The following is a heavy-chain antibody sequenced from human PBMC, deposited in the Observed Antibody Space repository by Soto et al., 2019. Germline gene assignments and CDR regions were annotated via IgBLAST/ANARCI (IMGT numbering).Heavy chain of an antibody. D-gene: IGHD2-21*02. V-gene: IGHV1-69*13. J-gene: IGHJ3*02. Sequence: SVKVSCTASGGTFSSYAISWVRQAPGQGLEWMGGIIPIFGTANYAQKFQGRVTITADESTSTAYMELSSLRSEDTAVYYCARDRGGGGNSGDAFDIWGQGTMVTVS. CDR1: GGTFSSYA. CDR2: IIPIFGTA. CDR3: ARDRGGGGNSGDAFDI.